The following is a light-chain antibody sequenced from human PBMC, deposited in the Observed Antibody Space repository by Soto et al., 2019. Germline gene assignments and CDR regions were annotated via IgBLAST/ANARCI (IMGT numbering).Light chain of an antibody. CDR3: QQRSNWPPRFT. J-gene: IGKJ2*01. CDR1: QRVGNY. V-gene: IGKV3-11*01. CDR2: DAS. Sequence: EIVLTQSPATLSLSPGERATLSCRASQRVGNYLAWYQQKPGQAPRLLIYDASSRAIGIPARFSGSGSGTDFTLTISSLEPDDFAVYYCQQRSNWPPRFTFGQGTKLEIK.